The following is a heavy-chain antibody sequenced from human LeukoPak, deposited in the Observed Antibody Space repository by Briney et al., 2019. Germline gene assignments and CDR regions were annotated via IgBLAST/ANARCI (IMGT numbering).Heavy chain of an antibody. V-gene: IGHV4-34*01. CDR3: ARRDSGSYSGAFDI. CDR1: GGSFSGYY. J-gene: IGHJ3*02. D-gene: IGHD1-26*01. Sequence: PSETLSLTCAVYGGSFSGYYWSWIRQPPGKGLEWIGEINHSGSTNYNPSLKSRVTISVDTSKNQFSLKLSSVTAADTAVYYCARRDSGSYSGAFDIWGQGTMVTVSS. CDR2: INHSGST.